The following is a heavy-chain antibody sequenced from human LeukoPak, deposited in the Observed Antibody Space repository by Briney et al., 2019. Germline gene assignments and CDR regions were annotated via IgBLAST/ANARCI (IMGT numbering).Heavy chain of an antibody. J-gene: IGHJ5*02. Sequence: PSETLSLTCTVSGDSISSGTYYWSWIRQPAGKGLEWIGRFYIGGSTNYNPSLKSRVSISVDTSKNHFSLNLRSVTAADTAVYYCARGHYVWGSYRHNWFDPWGQGTLVTVSS. CDR3: ARGHYVWGSYRHNWFDP. D-gene: IGHD3-16*02. CDR1: GDSISSGTYY. V-gene: IGHV4-61*02. CDR2: FYIGGST.